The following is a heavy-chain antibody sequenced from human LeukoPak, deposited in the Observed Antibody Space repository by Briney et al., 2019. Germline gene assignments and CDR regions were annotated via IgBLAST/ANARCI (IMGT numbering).Heavy chain of an antibody. CDR3: ARLLRRPDAFDI. V-gene: IGHV4-38-2*01. CDR1: GYFISSGYY. CDR2: IYYSGST. D-gene: IGHD2/OR15-2a*01. Sequence: SETLSLTCAVSGYFISSGYYWGWIRQPPGKGLEWIGYIYYSGSTNYNPSLKSRVTISVDTSKNQFSLKLSSVTAADTAVYYCARLLRRPDAFDIWGQGTMVTVSS. J-gene: IGHJ3*02.